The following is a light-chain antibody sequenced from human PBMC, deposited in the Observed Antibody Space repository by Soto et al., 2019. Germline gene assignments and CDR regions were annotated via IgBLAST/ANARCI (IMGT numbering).Light chain of an antibody. CDR3: SSFTSSSTQV. J-gene: IGLJ1*01. CDR2: EVS. Sequence: QSALTQPASVSGSPGQSITISCTGTSSDVGGYNYVSWYQQHPGKVPKLMIYEVSNRPSGVVNRFSGSKSGNTASLTISGLQAEDETDYYCSSFTSSSTQVFGTGPKLTVL. V-gene: IGLV2-14*01. CDR1: SSDVGGYNY.